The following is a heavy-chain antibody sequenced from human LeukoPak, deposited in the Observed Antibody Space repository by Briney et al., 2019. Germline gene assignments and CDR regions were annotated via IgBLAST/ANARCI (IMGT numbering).Heavy chain of an antibody. CDR3: ARDMSSNYYGSGSYYQDY. CDR2: IKQDGSEK. V-gene: IGHV3-7*01. CDR1: GFTFSSYW. Sequence: GGSLRLSCAASGFTFSSYWMSWVRQAPGKGLEWVANIKQDGSEKYYVDSVKGRFTISRDNAKNSLYLQMSSLRAEDTAVYYCARDMSSNYYGSGSYYQDYWGQGTLVTVSS. D-gene: IGHD3-10*01. J-gene: IGHJ4*02.